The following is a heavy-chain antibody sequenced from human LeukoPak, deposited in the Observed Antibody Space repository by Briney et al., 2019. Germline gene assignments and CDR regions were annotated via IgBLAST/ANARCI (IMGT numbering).Heavy chain of an antibody. J-gene: IGHJ4*02. V-gene: IGHV3-23*01. D-gene: IGHD3-10*01. Sequence: PGGSLRLSCAASGFTFSSYAMSWVRQAPGKGLEWVSAISGSGGSTYYADSVKGRFTISRDNSKNTLYLQMNSLRAEDTAVYYCAKRTPDYYGSGSYSFDYWGQGTLVTVSS. CDR1: GFTFSSYA. CDR3: AKRTPDYYGSGSYSFDY. CDR2: ISGSGGST.